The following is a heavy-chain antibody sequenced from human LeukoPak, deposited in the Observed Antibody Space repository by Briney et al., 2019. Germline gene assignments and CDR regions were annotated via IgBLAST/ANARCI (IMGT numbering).Heavy chain of an antibody. V-gene: IGHV1-8*01. J-gene: IGHJ6*02. Sequence: ASVKVSCKASGYTFTSYDINWVRQATGQGLEWMGWMNPNSGNTGYAQKFQGRVTMTRNTSISTAYMELSGLRSEDTAVYYCARGRGSSWPYYYYGMDVWGQGTTVTVSS. D-gene: IGHD6-13*01. CDR1: GYTFTSYD. CDR2: MNPNSGNT. CDR3: ARGRGSSWPYYYYGMDV.